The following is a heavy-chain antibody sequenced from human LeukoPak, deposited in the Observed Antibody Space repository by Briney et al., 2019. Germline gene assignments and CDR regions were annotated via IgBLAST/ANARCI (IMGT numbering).Heavy chain of an antibody. CDR3: AREGGFYRPLDY. V-gene: IGHV4-4*02. Sequence: SQTLSLTCGVSGGSISSTNWWTWVRQPPGKGLEWIGEVHLDGRTNYNPSLESRLTMSVDLSENHISLKLTSVTAADTAVYYCAREGGFYRPLDYSGQGTLVTVSS. CDR1: GGSISSTNW. J-gene: IGHJ4*02. D-gene: IGHD3-3*01. CDR2: VHLDGRT.